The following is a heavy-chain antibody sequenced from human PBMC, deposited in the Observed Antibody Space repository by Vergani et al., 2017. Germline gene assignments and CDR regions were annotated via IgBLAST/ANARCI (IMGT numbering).Heavy chain of an antibody. V-gene: IGHV4-4*07. CDR1: GGSIRSYY. J-gene: IGHJ4*02. Sequence: QVQLQESGPGLVKPSETLSLTCTVSGGSIRSYYWSWIRQPAGKGLEWIGRIYTSGSTNYNPSLKSRVTISVDTSKNQFSLKLSSVTAADTAVYYCARERPRSLISGSYYYFDYWGQGTLVTVSS. D-gene: IGHD1-26*01. CDR3: ARERPRSLISGSYYYFDY. CDR2: IYTSGST.